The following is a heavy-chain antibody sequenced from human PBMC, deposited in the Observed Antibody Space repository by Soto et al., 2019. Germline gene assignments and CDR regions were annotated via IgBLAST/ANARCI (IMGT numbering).Heavy chain of an antibody. Sequence: PGGSLRLSCAASGFTFSDHYMSWIRQAPGKGLEWVSYISSSASATYYAESVEGRFTISRDNANNSLYLQMNSLRPEDTAVYYCARRTPNTSGPFDYWAQGILVTVSS. D-gene: IGHD6-19*01. CDR1: GFTFSDHY. CDR2: ISSSASAT. V-gene: IGHV3-11*01. J-gene: IGHJ4*02. CDR3: ARRTPNTSGPFDY.